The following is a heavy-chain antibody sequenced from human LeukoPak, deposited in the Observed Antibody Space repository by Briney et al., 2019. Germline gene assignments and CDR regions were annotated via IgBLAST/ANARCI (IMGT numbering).Heavy chain of an antibody. V-gene: IGHV3-23*01. CDR3: VKVPASSGWYGDY. CDR1: GFTFSSYA. Sequence: GGSLRLSCAASGFTFSSYAMSWVRQAPGKGLEWVSAISGSGGTTYYADSVKGRFTISRDNSKNTLYLQMNSLRAEDTAVYYCVKVPASSGWYGDYWGQGTLVTVSS. CDR2: ISGSGGTT. J-gene: IGHJ4*02. D-gene: IGHD6-19*01.